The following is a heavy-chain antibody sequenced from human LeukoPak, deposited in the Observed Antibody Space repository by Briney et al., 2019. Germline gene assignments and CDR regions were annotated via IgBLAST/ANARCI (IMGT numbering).Heavy chain of an antibody. CDR3: AGTTAGLFNWFDP. Sequence: GSLRLSCVASAFAVRRNYMSWVRQAPGKGLEWVSVIYDDDSTYYADSVKGRFTISRDNSKNTVYLQMNSLRVEDTALYYCAGTTAGLFNWFDPWGHGTLVTVSS. CDR1: AFAVRRNY. J-gene: IGHJ5*02. D-gene: IGHD3/OR15-3a*01. CDR2: IYDDDST. V-gene: IGHV3-66*02.